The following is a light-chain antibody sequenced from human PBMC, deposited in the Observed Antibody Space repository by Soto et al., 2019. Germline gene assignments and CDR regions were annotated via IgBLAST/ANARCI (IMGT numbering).Light chain of an antibody. CDR1: SSNIGNNA. Sequence: QPVLTQPPSVSGAPRQRVTISCSGGSSNIGNNAVNWYQQLPGKAPKLLIFYNDLLPSGVSDRFSGSKSDTSASLAISGLQSEDEAHYYCAAWDDSLSAWVFGGGTKLTVL. V-gene: IGLV1-36*01. J-gene: IGLJ3*02. CDR3: AAWDDSLSAWV. CDR2: YND.